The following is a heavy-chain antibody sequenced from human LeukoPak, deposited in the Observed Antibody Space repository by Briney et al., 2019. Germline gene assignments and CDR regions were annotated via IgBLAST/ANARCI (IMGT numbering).Heavy chain of an antibody. J-gene: IGHJ4*02. Sequence: DPGGSLRLSCAPSGFTFSSYWMHWVRQAPGKGLVWVSRINTDGSSTSYADSVKGRFTISRDNAKNTLYLQMNSLRAEDTAVYYCARGVFYYDSSGYSDYWGQGTLVTVSS. CDR3: ARGVFYYDSSGYSDY. CDR1: GFTFSSYW. V-gene: IGHV3-74*01. D-gene: IGHD3-22*01. CDR2: INTDGSST.